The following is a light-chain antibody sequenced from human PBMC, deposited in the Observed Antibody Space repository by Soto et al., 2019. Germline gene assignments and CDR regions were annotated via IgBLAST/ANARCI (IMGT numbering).Light chain of an antibody. V-gene: IGLV2-18*02. Sequence: QSVLTQPPSVSGSPGQSVTISCTGTSSDIGSHDRVSWYQQPPGTAPKLMIYRVTYRPSGVPDRFSGSKSGNTASLTISGLQAEDEGDYYCSSYTTSSTVLFGGGTKLTVL. J-gene: IGLJ2*01. CDR1: SSDIGSHDR. CDR2: RVT. CDR3: SSYTTSSTVL.